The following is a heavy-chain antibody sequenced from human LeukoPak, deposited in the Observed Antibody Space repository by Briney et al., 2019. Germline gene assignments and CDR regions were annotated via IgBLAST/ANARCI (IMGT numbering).Heavy chain of an antibody. CDR1: GYTFTSYG. CDR2: INPNSGGT. CDR3: ARGGVNYYDSTPQILFDY. Sequence: ASVKVSCKASGYTFTSYGISWVRQAPGQGLEWMGRINPNSGGTNYAQKFQGRVTMTRDTSISTAYMELSRLRSDDTAVYYCARGGVNYYDSTPQILFDYWGQGTLVTVPS. J-gene: IGHJ4*02. D-gene: IGHD3-22*01. V-gene: IGHV1-2*06.